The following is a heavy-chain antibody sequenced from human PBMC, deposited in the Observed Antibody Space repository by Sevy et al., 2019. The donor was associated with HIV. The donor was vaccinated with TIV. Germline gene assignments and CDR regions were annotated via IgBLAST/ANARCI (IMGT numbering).Heavy chain of an antibody. CDR2: ISSSGSTI. V-gene: IGHV3-11*01. Sequence: GGSLRLSCAASGFTFSDYYMSWIRQAPGKGLEWVSYISSSGSTIYYADSVKGRFTISRDNAKNSLYLQMNSLRAKDTAVYYCARSTTANSHIDYWGQGTLVTVSS. D-gene: IGHD4-4*01. CDR1: GFTFSDYY. CDR3: ARSTTANSHIDY. J-gene: IGHJ4*02.